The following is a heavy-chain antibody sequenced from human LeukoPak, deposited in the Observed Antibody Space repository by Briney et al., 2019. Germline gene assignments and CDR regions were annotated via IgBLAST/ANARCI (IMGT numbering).Heavy chain of an antibody. Sequence: GGSLRLSCAVSGFTFSSFDMHWVRQPTGQGLEWVSTIGTASDTYYPGSVEGRFTLSRDNAKNSLYLQMNSLTAGDTAVYYCARGPPRGKYYYMDVWGKGTTVTVSS. CDR1: GFTFSSFD. V-gene: IGHV3-13*01. CDR3: ARGPPRGKYYYMDV. CDR2: IGTASDT. D-gene: IGHD1-1*01. J-gene: IGHJ6*03.